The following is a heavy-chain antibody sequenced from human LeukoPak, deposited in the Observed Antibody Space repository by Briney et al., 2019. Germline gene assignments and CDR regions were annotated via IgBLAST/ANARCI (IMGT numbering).Heavy chain of an antibody. V-gene: IGHV3-7*01. CDR3: ARLSTVTTYPCYMDV. Sequence: GGSLRLSCAASGFTFSSYWMSWVRQAPGKGLEWVANIKQDGSEKYYVDSVKGRFTISRDNAKNSLYLQMNSLRAEDTAVYYCARLSTVTTYPCYMDVWGKGTTVTVSS. J-gene: IGHJ6*03. D-gene: IGHD4-17*01. CDR1: GFTFSSYW. CDR2: IKQDGSEK.